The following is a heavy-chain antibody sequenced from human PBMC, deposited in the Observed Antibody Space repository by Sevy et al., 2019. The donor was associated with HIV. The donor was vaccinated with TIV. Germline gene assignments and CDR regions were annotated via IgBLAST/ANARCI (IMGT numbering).Heavy chain of an antibody. V-gene: IGHV3-23*01. D-gene: IGHD3-10*01. J-gene: IGHJ4*02. CDR1: GFTFSSYA. CDR3: AKRSSIGGCYFDY. Sequence: GGSLRLSCAASGFTFSSYAMNWVRQAPGKGLEWVSTISGSGGSTYYADSVKGRFTISRDNSKNTVYLQMTSLRAEDTAVHYCAKRSSIGGCYFDYWGQGTLVTVSS. CDR2: ISGSGGST.